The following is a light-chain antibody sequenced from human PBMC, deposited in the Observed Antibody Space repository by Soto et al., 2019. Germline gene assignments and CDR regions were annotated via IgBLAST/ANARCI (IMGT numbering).Light chain of an antibody. CDR3: QQYNGYSPLA. CDR2: DAS. V-gene: IGKV1-5*01. CDR1: QSISSW. Sequence: DIPMTQSPSTLSASVGDRVTITCRASQSISSWLAWYQQKPGKAPKLLMYDASNLESGVPSRFSGSGSGTEFTLTISSLQPDDFATYYCQQYNGYSPLAFGGGTKVEIK. J-gene: IGKJ4*01.